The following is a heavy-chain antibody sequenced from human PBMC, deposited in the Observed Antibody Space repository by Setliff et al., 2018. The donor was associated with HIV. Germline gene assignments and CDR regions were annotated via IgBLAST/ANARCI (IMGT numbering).Heavy chain of an antibody. CDR3: ARSSDYRSPDAFDI. V-gene: IGHV1-69*05. CDR2: IIPIFGTA. J-gene: IGHJ3*02. Sequence: GASVKVSCKASGGTFSSYAISWVRQAPGQGLEWMGGIIPIFGTANYAQKFQGRVTITTDESTSTAYMELSSLGSEDTALYYCARSSDYRSPDAFDIWGPGTMVTVSS. CDR1: GGTFSSYA. D-gene: IGHD4-17*01.